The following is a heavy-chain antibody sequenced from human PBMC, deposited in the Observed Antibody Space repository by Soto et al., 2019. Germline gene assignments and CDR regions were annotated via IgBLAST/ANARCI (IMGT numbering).Heavy chain of an antibody. CDR3: AKATHYGDYYFDY. J-gene: IGHJ4*02. Sequence: GGSLRLSCAASGFTFDSYDMNWVRQAPGKGLEWVSGISASGASIFYTDSVKGRFSISRDNSRNTLFLQMDSLRAEDTAVYYCAKATHYGDYYFDYWGQGTPVTVSS. CDR1: GFTFDSYD. D-gene: IGHD4-17*01. V-gene: IGHV3-23*01. CDR2: ISASGASI.